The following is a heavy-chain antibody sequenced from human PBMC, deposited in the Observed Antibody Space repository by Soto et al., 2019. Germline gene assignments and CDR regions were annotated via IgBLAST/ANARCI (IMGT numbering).Heavy chain of an antibody. CDR1: GGSISSSSYY. D-gene: IGHD2-2*01. CDR2: IYYSGST. V-gene: IGHV4-39*01. CDR3: AIGGYCSSTSCYLDSDAFDI. Sequence: QLQLQESGPGLVKPSETLSLTCTVSGGSISSSSYYWGWIRQPPGKGLEWIGSIYYSGSTYYNPSLKSRVTISVDTSKNQFSLKLSSVTAADTAVYYCAIGGYCSSTSCYLDSDAFDIWGQGTMVTVSS. J-gene: IGHJ3*02.